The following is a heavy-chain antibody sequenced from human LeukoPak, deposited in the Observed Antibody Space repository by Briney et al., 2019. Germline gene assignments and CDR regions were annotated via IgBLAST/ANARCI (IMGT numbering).Heavy chain of an antibody. V-gene: IGHV4-34*01. J-gene: IGHJ4*02. Sequence: SETLSLTCAVYGGSFSGYYWSWIRQPSEKGLEWIAEINHSGSTNYNPSLKSRVTISVDTSKNQFSLNLNSVTAADTAVYYCARVGCTGGTCYSRDFDFWGQGTLVTVSS. CDR2: INHSGST. CDR1: GGSFSGYY. D-gene: IGHD2-15*01. CDR3: ARVGCTGGTCYSRDFDF.